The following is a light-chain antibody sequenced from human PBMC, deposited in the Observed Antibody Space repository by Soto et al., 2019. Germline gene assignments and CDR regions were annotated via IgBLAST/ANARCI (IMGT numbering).Light chain of an antibody. CDR1: QSVGSSY. J-gene: IGKJ1*01. CDR2: GVS. V-gene: IGKV3-15*01. CDR3: QQYNNWPPTWT. Sequence: EIILTQSPDTLSLSPGERATLSCRASQSVGSSYLAWYQQKPGQAPRLLIYGVSTRATDIPARFSGSGSGTEFTLTISSLQSEDFAVYYCQQYNNWPPTWTFGQGTKVDIK.